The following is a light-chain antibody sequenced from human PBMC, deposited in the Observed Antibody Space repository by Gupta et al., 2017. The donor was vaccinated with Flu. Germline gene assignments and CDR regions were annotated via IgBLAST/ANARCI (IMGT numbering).Light chain of an antibody. Sequence: SVTISCTGSSSDVGAYNSVSWYQQYPGRAPKLLIYEVTKRPSGVPDRFSGSKSGNTASLTVSGLQTEDEAVYYCFSHGGNFNVMFGGGTKLTVV. V-gene: IGLV2-8*01. CDR1: SSDVGAYNS. CDR2: EVT. CDR3: FSHGGNFNVM. J-gene: IGLJ3*02.